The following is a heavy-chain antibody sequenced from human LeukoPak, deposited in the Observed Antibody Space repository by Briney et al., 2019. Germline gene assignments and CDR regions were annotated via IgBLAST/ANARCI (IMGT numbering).Heavy chain of an antibody. Sequence: GGSLRLSCSDSGFTFSNYAMHWVRQTPGKGLEYVSGTTTLGGHTDYADSVKGRFTISRDNSQNTLYLQMTSLRPEDTAVYYCVTGLYYDSSGYFPYWGQGTLVTVSS. CDR2: TTTLGGHT. CDR1: GFTFSNYA. D-gene: IGHD3-22*01. J-gene: IGHJ4*02. V-gene: IGHV3-64D*09. CDR3: VTGLYYDSSGYFPY.